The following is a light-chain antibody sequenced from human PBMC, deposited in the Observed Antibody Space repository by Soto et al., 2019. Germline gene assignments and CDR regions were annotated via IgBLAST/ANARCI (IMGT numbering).Light chain of an antibody. CDR3: AVWDDSLSGVV. V-gene: IGLV1-47*01. CDR1: SSNIGSNY. J-gene: IGLJ3*02. Sequence: QAVVTQPPSASGTPGQRVTISCSGSSSNIGSNYVYWYQHLPGTAPKVLIYKNNHRPSGVPDRFSGSKSDTSASLAISGLRSEDEAHHYCAVWDDSLSGVVFGGGTKVTVL. CDR2: KNN.